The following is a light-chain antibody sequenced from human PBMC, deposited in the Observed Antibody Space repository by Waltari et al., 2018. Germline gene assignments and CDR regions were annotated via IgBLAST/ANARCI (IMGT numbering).Light chain of an antibody. CDR1: STDVGGYHY. CDR2: DVT. J-gene: IGLJ3*02. V-gene: IGLV2-14*01. CDR3: SSYTSSSTWV. Sequence: QSALTQPAPVSGSPGQSITIPCTGTSTDVGGYHYVPWYQQHPGKAPKLMIYDVTKWPSGVSNRFSGSKSGNTASLTISGLQAEDEADYYCSSYTSSSTWVFGGGTKLTVL.